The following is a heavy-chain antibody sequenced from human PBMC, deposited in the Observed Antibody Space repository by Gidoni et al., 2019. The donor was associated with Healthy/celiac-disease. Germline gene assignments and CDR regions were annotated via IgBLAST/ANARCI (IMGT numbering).Heavy chain of an antibody. Sequence: QIPLKESGPTLVQPTQTLTLPCTFSGFSLSTRGVGVGWIRQPPGKALEWLALIYWDDDKRYSPSLKSRLTITKDTSKNQVVLTMTNMDPVDTATYYCAHSPGERDLGTTNPFDYWGQGTLVTVSS. V-gene: IGHV2-5*02. CDR1: GFSLSTRGVG. CDR3: AHSPGERDLGTTNPFDY. J-gene: IGHJ4*02. D-gene: IGHD1-7*01. CDR2: IYWDDDK.